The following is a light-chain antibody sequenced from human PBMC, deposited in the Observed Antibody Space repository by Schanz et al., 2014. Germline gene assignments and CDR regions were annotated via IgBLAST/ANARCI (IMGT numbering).Light chain of an antibody. CDR1: QGVSSN. J-gene: IGKJ5*01. CDR3: QQYGSSPLT. CDR2: GAS. Sequence: DIVLTQSPGTLSLSPGERATLSCRASQGVSSNLAWYQQKPGQAPRLLIYGASSRATGIPDRFSGSGSGTDFTLTISRLEPEDFAVYYCQQYGSSPLTFGQGTRLEIK. V-gene: IGKV3-20*01.